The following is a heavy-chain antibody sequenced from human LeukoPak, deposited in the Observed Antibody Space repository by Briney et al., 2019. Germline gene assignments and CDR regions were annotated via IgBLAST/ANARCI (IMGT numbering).Heavy chain of an antibody. J-gene: IGHJ4*02. V-gene: IGHV4-34*01. CDR3: ARDSPYSPHDS. CDR2: INRYGSA. CDR1: GGSFNTYY. D-gene: IGHD4-11*01. Sequence: PSETLSLICAVYGGSFNTYYWSWIRQPPGKGLEWIGQINRYGSANYNPSLKSRVAISLDTSKNQFSLKVTSVTAADTAVYYCARDSPYSPHDSWGQGTLVTVSS.